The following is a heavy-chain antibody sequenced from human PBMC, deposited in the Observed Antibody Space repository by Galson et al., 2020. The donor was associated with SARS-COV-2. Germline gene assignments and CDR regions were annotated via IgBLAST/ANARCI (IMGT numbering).Heavy chain of an antibody. CDR3: ARGGSRPIMAFDYYYFYMDV. CDR1: GGSFSDYS. V-gene: IGHV4-34*01. CDR2: LSHSGNT. Sequence: SETLSLTCAVYGGSFSDYSWTWVRQPPGKGLEWIGELSHSGNTNYSPSLKSRVFMSVDTSKNQFSLKLRSVTAADTAVYYCARGGSRPIMAFDYYYFYMDVWGKGTTVTVSS. J-gene: IGHJ6*03. D-gene: IGHD3-10*01.